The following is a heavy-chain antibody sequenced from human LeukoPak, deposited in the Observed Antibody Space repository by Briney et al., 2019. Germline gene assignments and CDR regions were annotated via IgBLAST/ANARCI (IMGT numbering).Heavy chain of an antibody. Sequence: PSETLSLTCTVSGGSISSSSYYWGWIRQPPGKGLEWIGSIYYSGSTYYNPSLKSRVTMSVDTSKNQFSLKLSSVTAADTAVYYCARDWNHYYYYYMDVWGKGTTVTVSS. CDR1: GGSISSSSYY. D-gene: IGHD1-1*01. CDR3: ARDWNHYYYYYMDV. J-gene: IGHJ6*03. V-gene: IGHV4-39*07. CDR2: IYYSGST.